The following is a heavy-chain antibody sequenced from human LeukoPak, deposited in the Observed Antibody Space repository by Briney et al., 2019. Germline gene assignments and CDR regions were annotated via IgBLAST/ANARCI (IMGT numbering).Heavy chain of an antibody. CDR1: GYTFTSYF. Sequence: ASVKVSCKASGYTFTSYFMHWVRQAPGQGLDWMGNINPSGGSTSYAQKFQGRVTMTRDTSTSTVYMELSSLRSEDTAVYYCARDSADYGDYDYWGQGTLVTVSS. V-gene: IGHV1-46*01. CDR3: ARDSADYGDYDY. CDR2: INPSGGST. J-gene: IGHJ4*02. D-gene: IGHD4-17*01.